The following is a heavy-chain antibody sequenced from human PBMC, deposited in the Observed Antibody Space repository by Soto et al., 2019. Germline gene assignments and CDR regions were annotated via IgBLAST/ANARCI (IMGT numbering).Heavy chain of an antibody. J-gene: IGHJ4*02. CDR3: ARTIFYDILTGSYDY. D-gene: IGHD3-9*01. V-gene: IGHV3-30-3*01. Sequence: GGSLRLSCAASGFTFSSYAMHWVRQAPGKGLEWVAVISYDGSNKYYADSVTGRFTISRDNSKNTLYLQMNSLRAEDTAVYYCARTIFYDILTGSYDYWGQGTLVTVSS. CDR1: GFTFSSYA. CDR2: ISYDGSNK.